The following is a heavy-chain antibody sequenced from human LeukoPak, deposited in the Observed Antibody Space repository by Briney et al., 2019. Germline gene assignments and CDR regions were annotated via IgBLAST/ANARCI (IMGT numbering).Heavy chain of an antibody. D-gene: IGHD1-1*01. CDR3: ASGNWNDYFDY. CDR2: IYYSGST. J-gene: IGHJ4*02. CDR1: GYSISSGYY. Sequence: SETLSLTCTVSGYSISSGYYWGWIRQPPGKGLEWIGSIYYSGSTYYNPSLKSRVTISVDTSKNQFSLKLSSVTAADTAVYYCASGNWNDYFDYWGQGTLVTVSS. V-gene: IGHV4-38-2*02.